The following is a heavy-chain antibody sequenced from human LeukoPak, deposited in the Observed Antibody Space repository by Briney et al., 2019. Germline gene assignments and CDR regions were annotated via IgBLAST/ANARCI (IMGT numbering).Heavy chain of an antibody. Sequence: GGSLRLSCAASGFTFSNYWMHWVRQDPGEGLVWVSFINPDGSTTNYADSVKGRFTISRDNAKNALYLQMNSLRAEDTAVYYCAKDLHYGSADYWGQGTLVTVSS. D-gene: IGHD3-10*01. CDR3: AKDLHYGSADY. J-gene: IGHJ4*02. V-gene: IGHV3-74*01. CDR2: INPDGSTT. CDR1: GFTFSNYW.